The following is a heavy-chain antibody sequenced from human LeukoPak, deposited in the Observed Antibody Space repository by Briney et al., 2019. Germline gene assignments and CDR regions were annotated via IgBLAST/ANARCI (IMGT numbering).Heavy chain of an antibody. V-gene: IGHV3-20*04. CDR2: INWNGGST. CDR1: GFTFDDYG. J-gene: IGHJ4*02. D-gene: IGHD3-22*01. Sequence: GGSLRLSCAASGFTFDDYGMSWVRQAPGKGLEWVSGINWNGGSTGYADSVKGRFTISRDNAKNSLYLQMNSLRAEDTAVYYRARGTSSGYSWYGFDYWGQGTLVTVSS. CDR3: ARGTSSGYSWYGFDY.